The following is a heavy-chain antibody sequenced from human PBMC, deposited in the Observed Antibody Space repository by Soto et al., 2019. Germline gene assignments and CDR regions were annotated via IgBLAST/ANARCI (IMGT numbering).Heavy chain of an antibody. CDR2: IYYSGGP. J-gene: IGHJ6*02. V-gene: IGHV4-59*01. CDR1: GGSISGYY. Sequence: SETLSLTCTVSGGSISGYYWTWIRQPPGKGLEWIGYIYYSGGPNYNPSLKSRVTISVDTSKNQFSLKLTSVTAADTAVYYCARGGGAIPSYYYGMDVWGQGTTVTVSS. D-gene: IGHD3-10*01. CDR3: ARGGGAIPSYYYGMDV.